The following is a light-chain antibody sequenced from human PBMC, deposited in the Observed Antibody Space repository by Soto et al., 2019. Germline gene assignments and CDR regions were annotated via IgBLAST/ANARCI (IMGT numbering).Light chain of an antibody. V-gene: IGLV3-1*01. CDR1: KWGDKY. J-gene: IGLJ2*01. CDR3: QAWDSSTRVV. Sequence: SYELTQPPSVSVSPGQTASITCSGDKWGDKYACWYQQKPGQSPVLVIYQDSKRPSGIPERFSGSNSGNTATLTISGTQAMDEADYYCQAWDSSTRVVFGGGTKVTVL. CDR2: QDS.